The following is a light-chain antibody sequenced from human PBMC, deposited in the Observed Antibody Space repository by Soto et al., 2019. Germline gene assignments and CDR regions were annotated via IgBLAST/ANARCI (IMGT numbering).Light chain of an antibody. J-gene: IGLJ1*01. CDR3: CSYAGRDTLYV. Sequence: QSALTQPSSLSGSPGQSVTISCTGTSTDVGGYNYVSWYQQHPGKVPKLILYDVSKRPSGVPDRFSGSKSGNTASLTISGLQAEDEADYYCCSYAGRDTLYVFGSGTQLTVL. CDR1: STDVGGYNY. CDR2: DVS. V-gene: IGLV2-11*01.